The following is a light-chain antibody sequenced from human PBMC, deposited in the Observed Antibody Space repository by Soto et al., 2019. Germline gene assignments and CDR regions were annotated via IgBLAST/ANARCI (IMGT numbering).Light chain of an antibody. CDR1: QSVSSSY. J-gene: IGKJ4*01. Sequence: EIVLTQSPGTLSLSPGERATLXXXXXQSVSSSYLAWYQQKPGQAPRLLIYGASSRATGIPDRFSGSGSGTDFTLTISRLEPEDFAVYYCQQYGSSTGLTFGGGTKVDIK. V-gene: IGKV3-20*01. CDR2: GAS. CDR3: QQYGSSTGLT.